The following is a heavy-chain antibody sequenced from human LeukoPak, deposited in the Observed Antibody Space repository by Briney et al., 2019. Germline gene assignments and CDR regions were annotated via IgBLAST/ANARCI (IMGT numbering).Heavy chain of an antibody. V-gene: IGHV5-10-1*01. CDR2: IDPSDSYT. CDR3: ARLRCRGGSCYSVWDF. Sequence: HGESLKISFKGSGXSFTTYCISWVRQMPGKGLEWMGMIDPSDSYTNYSPSFQGHVTISSDKSISTAYLQWSSLKASDTAIYYCARLRCRGGSCYSVWDFWGQGTLVTVSS. D-gene: IGHD2-15*01. CDR1: GXSFTTYC. J-gene: IGHJ4*02.